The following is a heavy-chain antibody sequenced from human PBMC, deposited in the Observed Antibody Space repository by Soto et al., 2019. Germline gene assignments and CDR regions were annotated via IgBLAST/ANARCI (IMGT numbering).Heavy chain of an antibody. Sequence: QVQLVQPGAEVRKPGASVKVSCKASGDIFTNFDFNWVRQATGQGLEWIGWMRANSGDTGHDQKFQGRVRMTRDTSMSTAYMELSSPRAEDTAVYYCARYIFGQGFKAWGQGTLVFVSS. CDR1: GDIFTNFD. V-gene: IGHV1-8*01. CDR2: MRANSGDT. D-gene: IGHD3-3*02. CDR3: ARYIFGQGFKA. J-gene: IGHJ5*02.